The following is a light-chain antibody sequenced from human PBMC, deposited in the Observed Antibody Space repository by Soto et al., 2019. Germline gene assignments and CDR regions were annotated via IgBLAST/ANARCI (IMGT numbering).Light chain of an antibody. CDR1: SSKIESNT. V-gene: IGLV1-44*01. CDR3: LAWDDSLNGNL. J-gene: IGLJ1*01. CDR2: TND. Sequence: QSALTQPPSASGTPGQRVTISCSGSSSKIESNTVYWYQQLPGMAPRLLIHTNDRRPSGVPDRFSGSKSGTSASLAIGGLQSEDEADYYCLAWDDSLNGNLFGTGAKVTVL.